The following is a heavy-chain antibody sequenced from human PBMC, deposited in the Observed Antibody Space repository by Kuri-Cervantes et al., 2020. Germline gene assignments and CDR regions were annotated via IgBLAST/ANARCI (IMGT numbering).Heavy chain of an antibody. CDR3: ARGYCSGGSCPSDMDV. CDR1: GGSISSGGYF. CDR2: IYYSGST. D-gene: IGHD2-15*01. J-gene: IGHJ6*02. V-gene: IGHV4-31*03. Sequence: LSLTCTVSGGSISSGGYFWSWIRQHPGKGLEWIGYIYYSGSTYYNPSLKSRVTISVDTSKNQFSLKVNSVTAADTAMYYCARGYCSGGSCPSDMDVWGQGTTVTVSS.